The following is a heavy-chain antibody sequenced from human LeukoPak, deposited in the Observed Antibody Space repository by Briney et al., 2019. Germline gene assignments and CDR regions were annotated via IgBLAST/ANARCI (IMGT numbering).Heavy chain of an antibody. CDR3: ARVVWRRVFYYGMDV. D-gene: IGHD2-21*01. Sequence: GRSLRLSCVASGFTLDDDAMRWVRQAPRKGMEWLTSISWYSCNIGYADSVKSRFYISRDNVKIPLYLEMNSLRTDDTALYFCARVVWRRVFYYGMDVWGQGTTVAVSS. CDR1: GFTLDDDA. CDR2: ISWYSCNI. V-gene: IGHV3-9*01. J-gene: IGHJ6*02.